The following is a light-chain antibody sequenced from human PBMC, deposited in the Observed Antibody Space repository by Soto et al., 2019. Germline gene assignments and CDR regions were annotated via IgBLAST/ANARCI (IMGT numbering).Light chain of an antibody. V-gene: IGKV3-20*01. J-gene: IGKJ2*01. CDR2: GAS. CDR1: QSVSSSY. Sequence: ETVLTQSPGTLSLSPGERATLSCRASQSVSSSYLAWYQQKPGQAPRLLIYGASRRATGIPDRFSGSGSGTDFTLTISRLEPEDFAVDYCQQYGGSPPYTFGQGTKLEIK. CDR3: QQYGGSPPYT.